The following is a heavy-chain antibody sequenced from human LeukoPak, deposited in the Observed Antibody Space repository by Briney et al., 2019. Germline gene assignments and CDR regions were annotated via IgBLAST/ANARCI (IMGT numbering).Heavy chain of an antibody. CDR1: GGSVSSGSYY. J-gene: IGHJ2*01. Sequence: SSETLSLTCTVSGGSVSSGSYYWSWIRQPPGKGLEWIGYIYYSGSTNYNPSLKSRVTISVDTSKNQFSLKLSSVNAADTAVYYCAREASRYWYFDLWGRGTLVTVSS. CDR3: AREASRYWYFDL. CDR2: IYYSGST. D-gene: IGHD6-6*01. V-gene: IGHV4-61*01.